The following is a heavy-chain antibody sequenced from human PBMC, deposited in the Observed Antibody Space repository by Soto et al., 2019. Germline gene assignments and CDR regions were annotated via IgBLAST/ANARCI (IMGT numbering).Heavy chain of an antibody. Sequence: LRLSCAASGFTFSSSAMSWVRQAPGKGLEWVSTISGSGGTTYYADSVKGRFTISRDNSKNTLYLQMNSLRAEDTAVYYCAKVLGASWGLDLWGRGTLVTVSS. CDR2: ISGSGGTT. V-gene: IGHV3-23*01. J-gene: IGHJ2*01. CDR1: GFTFSSSA. D-gene: IGHD1-26*01. CDR3: AKVLGASWGLDL.